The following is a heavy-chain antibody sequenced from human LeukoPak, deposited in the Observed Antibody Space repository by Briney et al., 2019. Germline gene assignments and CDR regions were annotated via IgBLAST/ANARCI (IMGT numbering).Heavy chain of an antibody. CDR1: GGSISSSSYY. CDR2: IYYSGGT. V-gene: IGHV4-39*07. D-gene: IGHD6-13*01. Sequence: PSETLSLTCTVSGGSISSSSYYWGWIRQPPGKGLEWIGSIYYSGGTYYNPSLKSRVTISVDTSKNQFSLKLSSVTAADTAVYYCARDPPKYSSSWYNGNWFDPWGQGTLVTVSS. J-gene: IGHJ5*02. CDR3: ARDPPKYSSSWYNGNWFDP.